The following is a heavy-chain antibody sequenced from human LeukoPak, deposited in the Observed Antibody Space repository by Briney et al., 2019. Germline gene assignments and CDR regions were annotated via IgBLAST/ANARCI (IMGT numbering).Heavy chain of an antibody. CDR3: AKNGDFSLSSSADY. CDR1: GFTFGSYA. CDR2: ISGSGGST. V-gene: IGHV3-23*01. J-gene: IGHJ4*02. Sequence: GGSLRLSCAASGFTFGSYAMSWVRQAPGKGLEWVSGISGSGGSTYYADSVKGRFTISRDNFKNTLYLQMNSLRVEDTAAYYCAKNGDFSLSSSADYWGQGTLVTVSS. D-gene: IGHD2-2*01.